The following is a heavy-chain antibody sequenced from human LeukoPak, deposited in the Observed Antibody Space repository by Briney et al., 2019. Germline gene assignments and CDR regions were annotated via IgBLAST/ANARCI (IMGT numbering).Heavy chain of an antibody. J-gene: IGHJ4*02. CDR1: GFTFGTYG. CDR3: ARDSTRILGLFDY. D-gene: IGHD2/OR15-2a*01. V-gene: IGHV3-48*01. Sequence: GGSLRLSCASSGFTFGTYGMNWVRQAPDKGQELVSYISSRSDSENYADSVKGRFTISRDNIRNLLYLQMNSLRAEDTAVYFCARDSTRILGLFDYWGQGTLVTISS. CDR2: ISSRSDSE.